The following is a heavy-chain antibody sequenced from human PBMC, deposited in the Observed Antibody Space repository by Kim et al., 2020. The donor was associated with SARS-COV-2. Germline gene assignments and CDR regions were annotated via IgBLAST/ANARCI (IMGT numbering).Heavy chain of an antibody. CDR2: INEDGGEK. CDR1: GFTFSRYW. CDR3: ARGATIL. J-gene: IGHJ4*02. D-gene: IGHD3-3*01. Sequence: GGSLRLSCAASGFTFSRYWMNWVRQAPGKGLEWVANINEDGGEKYYVDSVKGRFTISRDNAKNSVYLQMNSLRAEDTAVYYCARGATILWGQGTLVTVSS. V-gene: IGHV3-7*03.